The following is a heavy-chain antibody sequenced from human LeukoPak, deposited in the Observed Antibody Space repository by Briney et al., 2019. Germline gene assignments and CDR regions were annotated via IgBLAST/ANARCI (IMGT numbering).Heavy chain of an antibody. V-gene: IGHV1-8*03. Sequence: ASVKVSCKASGYTFTSYDINWVRQATGQGLEWMGWMNPNSGNTGYAQKFQGRVTITRNTSISTAYMELSSLRSEDTAVYYCARVPSTRSSSWSIWYFDLWGRGTLVTVSS. CDR3: ARVPSTRSSSWSIWYFDL. CDR1: GYTFTSYD. D-gene: IGHD6-13*01. CDR2: MNPNSGNT. J-gene: IGHJ2*01.